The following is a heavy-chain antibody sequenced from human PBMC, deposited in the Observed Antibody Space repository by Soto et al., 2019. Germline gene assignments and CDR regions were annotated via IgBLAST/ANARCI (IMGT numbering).Heavy chain of an antibody. V-gene: IGHV1-3*01. CDR1: GYTFTKYT. CDR3: ARDATLHFDFWKKWNWFDL. CDR2: INAGNGNT. J-gene: IGHJ5*02. Sequence: ASVKVSCKTSGYTFTKYTIHWVRQAPRQRLEWMGWINAGNGNTEYSQKFQGRVTITRDTSASTAYMELSSLRSEDSGVYYCARDATLHFDFWKKWNWFDLWGQGTLVTVSS. D-gene: IGHD3-3*01.